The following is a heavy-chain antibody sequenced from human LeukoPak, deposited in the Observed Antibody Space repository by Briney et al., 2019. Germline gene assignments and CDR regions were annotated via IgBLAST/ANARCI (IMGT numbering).Heavy chain of an antibody. CDR1: EYTFTGYY. Sequence: ASVKVSCKASEYTFTGYYMHWVRQAPGQGLEWMGWINPNSGGTNYAQKFQGWVTMTRDTSISTAYMELSRLRSDDTAVYYCAIGVPAAYDAFDIWGQGTMVTVSS. CDR3: AIGVPAAYDAFDI. CDR2: INPNSGGT. V-gene: IGHV1-2*04. D-gene: IGHD2-2*01. J-gene: IGHJ3*02.